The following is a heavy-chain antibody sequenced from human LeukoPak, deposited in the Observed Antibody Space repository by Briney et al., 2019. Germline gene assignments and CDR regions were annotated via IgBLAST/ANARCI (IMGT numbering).Heavy chain of an antibody. Sequence: PSETLSLTCTVSGGSISSYYWSWIRQPPGKGLEWIGYIFYSGSTNYNPSLTSRVTISVDTSKNQFSLKLSSVTAADTAVYYCERGFYDSSGYSEPFDYWGRGTLVTVSS. D-gene: IGHD3-22*01. CDR1: GGSISSYY. CDR3: ERGFYDSSGYSEPFDY. J-gene: IGHJ4*02. V-gene: IGHV4-59*08. CDR2: IFYSGST.